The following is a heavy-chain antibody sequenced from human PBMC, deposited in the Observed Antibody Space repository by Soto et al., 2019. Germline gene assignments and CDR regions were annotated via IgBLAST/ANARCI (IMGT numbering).Heavy chain of an antibody. CDR1: GFSFSDYG. D-gene: IGHD1-1*01. CDR2: ISSDGNKH. CDR3: ARQGRLEDTVCSRFDS. J-gene: IGHJ4*02. V-gene: IGHV3-30-3*01. Sequence: QVPLVESGGGVVQPGGSLRVSCAASGFSFSDYGFHWVRQAPGKGLEWVAVISSDGNKHYYADSVKGRFTISRDDSKNTLYLQMNSLRIEDTAIYHCARQGRLEDTVCSRFDSWGQGSRVTVSS.